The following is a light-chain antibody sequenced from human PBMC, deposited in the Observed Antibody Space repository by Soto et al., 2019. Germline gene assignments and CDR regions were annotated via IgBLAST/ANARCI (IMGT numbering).Light chain of an antibody. CDR2: DTS. CDR1: QRVSGGF. V-gene: IGKV3D-20*01. J-gene: IGKJ1*01. Sequence: EIVLTQSPGTLSLSPGERATLYYGASQRVSGGFLAWYQQKPGLAPRLILYDTSFRATGIPDRFSGSGSGTDFTLTISRLDPEDFAVYYCQQYGSSPSFGQGTKVDIK. CDR3: QQYGSSPS.